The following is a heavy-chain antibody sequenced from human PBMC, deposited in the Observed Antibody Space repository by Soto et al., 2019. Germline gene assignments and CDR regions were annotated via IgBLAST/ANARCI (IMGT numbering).Heavy chain of an antibody. CDR2: ISGSGGST. D-gene: IGHD6-19*01. CDR1: GFTFSDYS. CDR3: AKGGEQWLVNAFDI. Sequence: SGGSLRLSCAAAGFTFSDYSMNWVRQAPGKGLEWVSYISGSGGSTYYADSVKGRSTISRDNSKNTLYLQMNSLRAEDTAVYYCAKGGEQWLVNAFDIWGQGTMVTVSS. V-gene: IGHV3-23*01. J-gene: IGHJ3*02.